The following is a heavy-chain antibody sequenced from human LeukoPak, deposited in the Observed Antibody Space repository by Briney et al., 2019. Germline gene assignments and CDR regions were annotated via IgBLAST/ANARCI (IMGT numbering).Heavy chain of an antibody. Sequence: GGSLRLSCAASGFTVSSNYMSWVRQAPGKGLEWVSVIYSGGSTYYADSVKGRFTISRDNSKNTLYLQMNSLGAEDTAVYYCARHFYGDYYFDYWGQGTLVTVSS. CDR2: IYSGGST. J-gene: IGHJ4*02. CDR3: ARHFYGDYYFDY. D-gene: IGHD4-17*01. CDR1: GFTVSSNY. V-gene: IGHV3-66*04.